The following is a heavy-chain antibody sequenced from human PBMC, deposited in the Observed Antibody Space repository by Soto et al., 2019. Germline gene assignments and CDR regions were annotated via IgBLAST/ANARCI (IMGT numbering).Heavy chain of an antibody. J-gene: IGHJ3*02. CDR2: ISGSGGST. CDR3: AKGLQPKRIAAADAFDI. CDR1: GFTFSRYA. Sequence: PGGSLRLSCAASGFTFSRYAMSWVRQAPGKGLEWVSAISGSGGSTYYADSVKGRFTISRDNSKNTLYLQMNSLRAEDTAVYYCAKGLQPKRIAAADAFDIWGQGTMVTVSS. D-gene: IGHD6-25*01. V-gene: IGHV3-23*01.